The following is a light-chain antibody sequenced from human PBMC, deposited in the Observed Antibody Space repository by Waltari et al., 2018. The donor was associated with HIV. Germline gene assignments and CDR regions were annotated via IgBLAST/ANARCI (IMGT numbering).Light chain of an antibody. CDR1: SHHLRRYDF. J-gene: IGLJ3*02. Sequence: QSALTQPASFSGSAGQTFTVSCTATSHHLRRYDFVPWYQHQPGRAPKLTIYDVTKWPSGVSHRFSGSKSGATASLTISGLQAEDEADYYCCSYAGITTWVFGGGTKVTVL. CDR2: DVT. V-gene: IGLV2-23*02. CDR3: CSYAGITTWV.